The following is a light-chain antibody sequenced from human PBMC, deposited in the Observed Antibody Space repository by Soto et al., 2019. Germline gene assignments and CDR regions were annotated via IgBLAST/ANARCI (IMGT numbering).Light chain of an antibody. V-gene: IGKV3-20*01. J-gene: IGKJ2*01. Sequence: EIVLTQSPGTLSLSPGERATLSCRASQSISNNYLAWYQQKPGRAPRLLIYGASSRATGIPDRFSGSGSGTDFTLTISRLETVDFAVYYCQQYGSSPYTFGQGTKLEIK. CDR1: QSISNNY. CDR2: GAS. CDR3: QQYGSSPYT.